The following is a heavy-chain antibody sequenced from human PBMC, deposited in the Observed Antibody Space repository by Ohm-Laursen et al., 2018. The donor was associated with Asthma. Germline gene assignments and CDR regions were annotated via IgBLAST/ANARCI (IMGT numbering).Heavy chain of an antibody. CDR1: GFSLSTTGVG. CDR3: AHSVCSTSCYTAFDI. CDR2: IYWDDDK. J-gene: IGHJ3*02. Sequence: TQTLTLTCTFSGFSLSTTGVGVGWIRQPPGKALEWLALIYWDDDKRYSPSLRSRLSIAKDTSKNQVVLTMTNMDPVDAATYYCAHSVCSTSCYTAFDIWGQGTMVTVSS. D-gene: IGHD2-2*02. V-gene: IGHV2-5*02.